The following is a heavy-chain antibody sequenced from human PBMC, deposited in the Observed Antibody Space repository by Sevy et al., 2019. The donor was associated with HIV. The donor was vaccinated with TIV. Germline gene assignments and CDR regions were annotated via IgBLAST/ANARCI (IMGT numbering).Heavy chain of an antibody. CDR2: IFYSGSP. V-gene: IGHV4-39*01. J-gene: IGHJ4*02. Sequence: SETLSLTCTVSSGSISSSTYYWAWIRQPPGKGLEWIGSIFYSGSPYYNPSLQSRLTISVDTSKNQFSLKLSSVTAADTVVYYCASHNYSDRSGYYYPVWFDYWGRGTLVTVSS. D-gene: IGHD3-22*01. CDR1: SGSISSSTYY. CDR3: ASHNYSDRSGYYYPVWFDY.